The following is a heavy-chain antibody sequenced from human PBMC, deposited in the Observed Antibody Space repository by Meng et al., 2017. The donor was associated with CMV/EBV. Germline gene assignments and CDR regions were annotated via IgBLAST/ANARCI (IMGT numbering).Heavy chain of an antibody. J-gene: IGHJ6*02. D-gene: IGHD2-2*01. Sequence: GGSLRLSCTASGFSLSDYYMSWIRQAPGKGLEWISYISSADRNADYADSVKGRFTISRDNAKNSVYLEMNSLRAEDTAVYYCARSLIVVVPAALGQYYYYGMDVWGQGTTVTVSS. CDR3: ARSLIVVVPAALGQYYYYGMDV. CDR1: GFSLSDYY. CDR2: ISSADRNA. V-gene: IGHV3-11*04.